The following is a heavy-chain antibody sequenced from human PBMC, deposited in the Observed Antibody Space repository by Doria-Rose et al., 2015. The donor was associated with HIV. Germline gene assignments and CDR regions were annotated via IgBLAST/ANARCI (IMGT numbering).Heavy chain of an antibody. Sequence: TFDDYGMSWVRQAPGKGLEWVSGINWNGGSTGYADFVKGRFTISRDNAKNSLYLQMNSLRAEDTALYYCARSTGYSSGGRGAFDIWGQGTMVTVSS. D-gene: IGHD6-19*01. V-gene: IGHV3-20*03. J-gene: IGHJ3*02. CDR2: INWNGGST. CDR3: ARSTGYSSGGRGAFDI. CDR1: TFDDYG.